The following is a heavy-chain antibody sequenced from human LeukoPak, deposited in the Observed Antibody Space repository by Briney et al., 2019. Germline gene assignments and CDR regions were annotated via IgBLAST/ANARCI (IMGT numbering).Heavy chain of an antibody. J-gene: IGHJ6*02. CDR2: INPSGGST. CDR1: GDTFTSFY. Sequence: ASVKVSCTASGDTFTSFYIHWVRQAPGQGLEWMGIINPSGGSTSYAQKFQGRVTMTRDTSTSTVYMELSSLRFEDTAVYYCAREPGYKYYGSGIYYNYYYGMDVWGQGTTVTVSS. V-gene: IGHV1-46*01. CDR3: AREPGYKYYGSGIYYNYYYGMDV. D-gene: IGHD3-10*01.